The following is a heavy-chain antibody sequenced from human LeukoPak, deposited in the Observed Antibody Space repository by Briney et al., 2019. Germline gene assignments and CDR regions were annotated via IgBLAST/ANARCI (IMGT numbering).Heavy chain of an antibody. CDR3: TKMGAVNWFDP. CDR2: ISAYGDSK. CDR1: GFTFSNYA. V-gene: IGHV3-23*01. J-gene: IGHJ5*02. Sequence: GESLKISCAASGFTFSNYATSWVRQAPGKGLEWVSGISAYGDSKYYADSVNGRFTISRDNSKNTLYLQMNSLRAEDTAVYYCTKMGAVNWFDPWGQGTLVTVSS.